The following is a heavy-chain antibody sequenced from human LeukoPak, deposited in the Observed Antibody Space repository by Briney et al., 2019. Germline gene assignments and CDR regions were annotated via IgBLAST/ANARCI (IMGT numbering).Heavy chain of an antibody. CDR3: AKDKEYSGFGPILSGYYYGMDV. J-gene: IGHJ6*04. D-gene: IGHD5-12*01. Sequence: PRGSLRLSCAASGFTFDDYAMHWVRQAPGKGLEWVSLISWDGGSTYYADSVKGRFTISRDNSRHTLYLQMNSLGAEDTALYYCAKDKEYSGFGPILSGYYYGMDVWGKGTTVTVSS. CDR2: ISWDGGST. CDR1: GFTFDDYA. V-gene: IGHV3-43D*04.